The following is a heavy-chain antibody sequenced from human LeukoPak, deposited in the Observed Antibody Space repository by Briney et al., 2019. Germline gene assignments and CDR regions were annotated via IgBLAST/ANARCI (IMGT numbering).Heavy chain of an antibody. CDR1: GFTFSSYS. J-gene: IGHJ4*02. Sequence: GGSLRLSCAASGFTFSSYSMNWVRQAPGKGLEWVSSISSSSSYIYYADSVKGRFTISRDNAKNSLYLQMNSLRAEDTAVYYCARDDSSGYYFDYWGQGTLVTVSS. V-gene: IGHV3-21*01. CDR2: ISSSSSYI. CDR3: ARDDSSGYYFDY. D-gene: IGHD3-22*01.